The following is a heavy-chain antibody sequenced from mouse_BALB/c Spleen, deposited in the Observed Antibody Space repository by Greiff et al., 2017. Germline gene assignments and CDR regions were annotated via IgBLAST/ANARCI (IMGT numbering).Heavy chain of an antibody. V-gene: IGHV1-61*01. Sequence: LVESGAELVRPGASVKLSCKASGYTFTSYWMNWVKQRPGQGLEWIGMIDPSDSETHYNQMFMDKATLTVDKSSSTAYMQLSSLTSEDSAVYYCARDYRYDPSFDYWGQGTTLTVSS. D-gene: IGHD2-14*01. CDR3: ARDYRYDPSFDY. J-gene: IGHJ2*01. CDR1: GYTFTSYW. CDR2: IDPSDSET.